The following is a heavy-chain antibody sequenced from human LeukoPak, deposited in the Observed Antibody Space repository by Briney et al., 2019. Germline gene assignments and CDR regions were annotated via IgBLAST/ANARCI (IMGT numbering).Heavy chain of an antibody. J-gene: IGHJ4*02. CDR2: IYSGGST. CDR1: GFTVSSNY. D-gene: IGHD3-10*01. V-gene: IGHV3-53*01. Sequence: GGSLRLSCAASGFTVSSNYMSWVRQAPGKGLEWVSVIYSGGSTYYADSVKGRFTISRDNSKNTLYLQMNSLRAEDTAVYYCARAMVRGVIKSSPFDYWGQGTLVTVSS. CDR3: ARAMVRGVIKSSPFDY.